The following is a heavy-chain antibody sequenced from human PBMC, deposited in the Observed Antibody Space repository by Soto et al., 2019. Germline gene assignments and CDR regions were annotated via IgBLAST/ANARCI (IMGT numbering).Heavy chain of an antibody. J-gene: IGHJ3*02. D-gene: IGHD3-3*01. CDR3: AREGYEFLEWLLYHAFDI. CDR2: IWYDGSNK. V-gene: IGHV3-33*01. Sequence: GGSLRLSCAASGFTFSSYGMHWVRQAPGKGLEWVAVIWYDGSNKYYADSVKGRFTISRDNSKNTLYLQMNSLRAEDTAVYYCAREGYEFLEWLLYHAFDIWGQGTMVTVSS. CDR1: GFTFSSYG.